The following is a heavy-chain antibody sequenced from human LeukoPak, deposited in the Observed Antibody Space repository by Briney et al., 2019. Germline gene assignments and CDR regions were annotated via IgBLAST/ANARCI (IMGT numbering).Heavy chain of an antibody. Sequence: GGSLRLSCAASGFMFSNYAMSWVRQPPGKGLEWVSSISGSGGSTYYADSLKGRFTISRDNSKNTLYLQMNSLRAEDTAVYYCAKGLWDILVVPDAPFDYWGQGTLVTVSS. CDR2: ISGSGGST. CDR3: AKGLWDILVVPDAPFDY. CDR1: GFMFSNYA. J-gene: IGHJ4*02. D-gene: IGHD2-2*01. V-gene: IGHV3-23*01.